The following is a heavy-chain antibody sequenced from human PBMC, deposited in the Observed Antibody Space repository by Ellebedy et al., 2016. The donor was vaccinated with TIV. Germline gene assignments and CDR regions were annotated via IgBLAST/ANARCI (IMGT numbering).Heavy chain of an antibody. V-gene: IGHV3-23*01. CDR1: GFTFDEYG. Sequence: GGSLRLSXAASGFTFDEYGMSWVRQAPGKGLEWVSAISGSGGSTYYADSVKGRFTISRDNSKNTLYLQMNSLRAEDTAVYYCANALYNWNYRGEVFSDYWGQGTLVTVSS. CDR3: ANALYNWNYRGEVFSDY. J-gene: IGHJ4*02. CDR2: ISGSGGST. D-gene: IGHD1-7*01.